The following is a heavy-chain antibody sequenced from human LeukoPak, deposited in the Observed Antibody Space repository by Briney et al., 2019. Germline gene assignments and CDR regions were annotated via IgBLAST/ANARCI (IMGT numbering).Heavy chain of an antibody. CDR1: GGSFSGYY. Sequence: KPSETLSLTCAVYGGSFSGYYWSWIRQSPGKGLEWIGEINHSRSTNYNPSLKSRVTISVDTSKNQFSLKLSSVTAADTAVYYCATLIAAAGDTFDAFDIWGQGTMVTVSS. J-gene: IGHJ3*02. V-gene: IGHV4-34*01. CDR2: INHSRST. CDR3: ATLIAAAGDTFDAFDI. D-gene: IGHD6-13*01.